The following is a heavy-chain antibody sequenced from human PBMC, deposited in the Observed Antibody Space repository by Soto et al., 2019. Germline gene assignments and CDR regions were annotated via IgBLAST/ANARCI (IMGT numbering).Heavy chain of an antibody. CDR2: ILYDGSNK. V-gene: IGHV3-33*01. CDR3: ARIMCGGDCYDFDY. CDR1: GFTFSSYG. Sequence: QVQLVESGGGVVQPGRSLRLSCAASGFTFSSYGMHWVRQAPCKGLEWVEVILYDGSNKYYADSVKGRFTISRDNSKNTLYLQMNSLRAEDTAVYYCARIMCGGDCYDFDYWGQGTLVTVSS. J-gene: IGHJ4*02. D-gene: IGHD2-21*02.